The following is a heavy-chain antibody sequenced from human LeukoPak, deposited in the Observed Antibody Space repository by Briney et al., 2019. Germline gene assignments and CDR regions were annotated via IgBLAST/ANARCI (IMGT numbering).Heavy chain of an antibody. V-gene: IGHV3-23*01. D-gene: IGHD1-26*01. CDR3: GKNRYSGSLSPFDI. CDR1: GFTFSNYA. J-gene: IGHJ3*02. CDR2: ISGSGGST. Sequence: PGGSLRLSCAASGFTFSNYAMSWVRQAPGKGLEWVSGISGSGGSTYYADSVKGRFTISRDNSKNTLYLQMNSLRAEDTAVYYCGKNRYSGSLSPFDIWGQGTMVTVSS.